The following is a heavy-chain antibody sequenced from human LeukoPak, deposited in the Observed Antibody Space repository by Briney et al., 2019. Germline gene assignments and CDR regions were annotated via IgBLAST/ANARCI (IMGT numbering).Heavy chain of an antibody. CDR2: INAGNGNT. D-gene: IGHD1-26*01. CDR1: GYTFTGYY. CDR3: ARHKNPYSGEDY. Sequence: GASVKVSCKASGYTFTGYYMHWVRQAPGQRLEWMGWINAGNGNTKYSQKFQGRVTITRDTSASTAYMELSSLRSEDTAVYYCARHKNPYSGEDYWGQGTLVTVSS. J-gene: IGHJ4*02. V-gene: IGHV1-3*01.